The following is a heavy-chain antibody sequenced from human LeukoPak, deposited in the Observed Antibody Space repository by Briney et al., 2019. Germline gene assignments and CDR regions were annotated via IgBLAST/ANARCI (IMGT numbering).Heavy chain of an antibody. CDR2: ISGSGGST. CDR3: AKDSSGPNWFDP. D-gene: IGHD6-19*01. Sequence: AGGSLRLSCAASGFTFSSYAMSWVRQAPGKGLEWVSAISGSGGSTYYADSVKGRFTISRDNSKNTLYLQMNSLRAEDTAVYYCAKDSSGPNWFDPWGQGTLVTVSS. J-gene: IGHJ5*02. CDR1: GFTFSSYA. V-gene: IGHV3-23*01.